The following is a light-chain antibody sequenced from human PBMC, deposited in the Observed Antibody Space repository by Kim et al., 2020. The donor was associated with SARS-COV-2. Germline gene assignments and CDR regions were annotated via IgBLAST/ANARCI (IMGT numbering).Light chain of an antibody. CDR1: SSNVGAGYD. CDR2: GNN. V-gene: IGLV1-40*01. CDR3: QTYDNRLNGHVV. Sequence: VTISCTGSSSNVGAGYDVHWYQQLPGTAPKLLINGNNNRPSGAPDRFSVSRSGTSASLAITGLRAEDEADYYCQTYDNRLNGHVVFGGGTQLTVL. J-gene: IGLJ2*01.